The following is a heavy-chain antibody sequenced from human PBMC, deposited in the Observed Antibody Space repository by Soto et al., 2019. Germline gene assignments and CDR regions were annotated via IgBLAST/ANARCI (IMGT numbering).Heavy chain of an antibody. D-gene: IGHD3-22*01. CDR1: GYTFTIYY. J-gene: IGHJ5*02. V-gene: IGHV1-46*01. CDR2: INPSGGST. Sequence: ASVKVSCKASGYTFTIYYMHWVRQAPGQGLEWMGIINPSGGSTSYAQKFQVRVTITRDTSTSTVYMELSSLRSEDTAVYYCAAANYSYDSSRLSVDPGGKGIIVNVTS. CDR3: AAANYSYDSSRLSVDP.